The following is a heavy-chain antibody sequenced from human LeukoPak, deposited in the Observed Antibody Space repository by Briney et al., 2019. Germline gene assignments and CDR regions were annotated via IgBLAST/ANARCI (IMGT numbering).Heavy chain of an antibody. CDR2: IDYSGSI. CDR3: ARHYDFWSNYRYYYYGMDV. CDR1: GGSIISSNYY. J-gene: IGHJ6*02. D-gene: IGHD3-3*01. V-gene: IGHV4-39*01. Sequence: SETLSLTCTVSGGSIISSNYYWGWIRQPPGKGLEWIGQIDYSGSIYYNPSLNSRVTLSVDTSKNQFSLKVSSVTAADTAVYYCARHYDFWSNYRYYYYGMDVWGQGTRSPSP.